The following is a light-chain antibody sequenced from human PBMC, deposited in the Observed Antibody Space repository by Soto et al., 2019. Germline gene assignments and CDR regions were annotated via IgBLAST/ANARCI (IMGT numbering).Light chain of an antibody. V-gene: IGLV1-40*01. CDR2: DTI. J-gene: IGLJ2*01. Sequence: QSVLTQPPSVSGAPGQSVTISCIGSGSNIGAGYEVHWYQQLPGVAPKLLIFDTINRPSGVPGRFSGSKSGDSASLAITGLLPEDEADFFCQSFDTNLTAVLFGGGTQLTVL. CDR1: GSNIGAGYE. CDR3: QSFDTNLTAVL.